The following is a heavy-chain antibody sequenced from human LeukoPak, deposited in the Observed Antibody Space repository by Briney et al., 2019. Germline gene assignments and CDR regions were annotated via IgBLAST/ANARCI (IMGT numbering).Heavy chain of an antibody. D-gene: IGHD6-13*01. Sequence: PSETLSLTCTVSGGSISSSSYYWGWIRQPPGKGLEWIGSIYYSGSTYYNPSLKSRVTISVDTSKNQFSLKLSSVTAADTAVYYCARHTSSWPKVFDYWGQGTLVTVSS. J-gene: IGHJ4*02. CDR2: IYYSGST. CDR1: GGSISSSSYY. V-gene: IGHV4-39*01. CDR3: ARHTSSWPKVFDY.